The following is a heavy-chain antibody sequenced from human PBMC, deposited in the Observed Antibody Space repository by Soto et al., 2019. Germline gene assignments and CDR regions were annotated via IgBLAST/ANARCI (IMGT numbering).Heavy chain of an antibody. V-gene: IGHV4-34*01. J-gene: IGHJ3*02. D-gene: IGHD3-9*01. Sequence: QVQLQQWGAGLLKPSETLSLTCAVYGGSFSGYYWSWIRQPPGKGLEWIGEINHSGSTNYNPSLKSRVTLSVDTYKNQYSLKLSSVPSADTAVDYCARVLDIGLRYFDGGEGAFDIWGQGTMVTVSS. CDR1: GGSFSGYY. CDR3: ARVLDIGLRYFDGGEGAFDI. CDR2: INHSGST.